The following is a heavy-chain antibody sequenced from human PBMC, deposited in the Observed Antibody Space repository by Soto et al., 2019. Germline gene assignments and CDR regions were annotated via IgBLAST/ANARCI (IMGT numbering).Heavy chain of an antibody. CDR2: ISYDDRNK. V-gene: IGHV3-30*18. Sequence: QVQLVESGGGVVQPGRSLRLSCAASGFTFSSYGMHWVRQAPGKGLEWVAVISYDDRNKYYADSVKGRFTISRDNSKNXLYLQMNSLRAEDTAVDYCANLGGGYCTSTDCPDYWGQGTLVTVSS. CDR3: ANLGGGYCTSTDCPDY. J-gene: IGHJ4*02. D-gene: IGHD2-2*01. CDR1: GFTFSSYG.